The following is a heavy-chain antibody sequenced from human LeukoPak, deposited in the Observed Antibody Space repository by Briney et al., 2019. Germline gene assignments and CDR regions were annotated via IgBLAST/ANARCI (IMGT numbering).Heavy chain of an antibody. V-gene: IGHV4-34*01. CDR2: INHSGST. CDR1: GESFSGYY. CDR3: ARGVARTYYSDTSGYAAADY. D-gene: IGHD3-22*01. Sequence: SETLSLTCAVYGESFSGYYWSWIRQPPGKGLEWIGEINHSGSTNYNPSLKSRVTISVDTSKNQFSLRLSSVTAADTAVYYCARGVARTYYSDTSGYAAADYWGQGTLVTVSS. J-gene: IGHJ4*02.